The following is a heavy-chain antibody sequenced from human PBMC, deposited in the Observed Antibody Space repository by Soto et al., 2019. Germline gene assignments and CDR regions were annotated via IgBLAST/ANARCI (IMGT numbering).Heavy chain of an antibody. Sequence: QVQLQQWGAGLLKPSETLSLTCAVYGGSFNGYYWSWIRQPPEMGLQWIGEINHSGSTNYNPSLESRVTISIDTSKNQFFLKLSSVTVADTAVYSCARGRTSGYLEYWGQGTLVTVFS. CDR2: INHSGST. V-gene: IGHV4-34*01. J-gene: IGHJ4*02. CDR3: ARGRTSGYLEY. D-gene: IGHD3-22*01. CDR1: GGSFNGYY.